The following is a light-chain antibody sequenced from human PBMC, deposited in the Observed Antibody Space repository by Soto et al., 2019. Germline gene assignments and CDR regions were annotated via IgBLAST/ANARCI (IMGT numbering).Light chain of an antibody. CDR3: LLYYGGQLGV. V-gene: IGLV7-43*01. Sequence: QAVVTQEPSLTVSPGGTVTLTCASSTGAVTSGHYPNWFQQKPGQAPRALIYSTNKRSSWTPARFSGSLLGGKAALTLSGVQPEDEADYYCLLYYGGQLGVFGGGTKLTVL. CDR2: STN. J-gene: IGLJ2*01. CDR1: TGAVTSGHY.